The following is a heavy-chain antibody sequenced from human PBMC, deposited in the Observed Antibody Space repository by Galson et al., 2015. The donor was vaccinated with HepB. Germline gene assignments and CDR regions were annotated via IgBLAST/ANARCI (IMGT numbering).Heavy chain of an antibody. Sequence: SVKVSCKASGYTFTSYYMHWVRQAPGQGLEWMGIINPSGGSTSYAQKFQGRVTMTRDTSTSTVYMELSSLRSEDTAVYYCARDRGPVSVGGSYFGARSRRVTLDYWGQGTLVTVSS. D-gene: IGHD1-26*01. CDR1: GYTFTSYY. CDR3: ARDRGPVSVGGSYFGARSRRVTLDY. J-gene: IGHJ4*02. V-gene: IGHV1-46*01. CDR2: INPSGGST.